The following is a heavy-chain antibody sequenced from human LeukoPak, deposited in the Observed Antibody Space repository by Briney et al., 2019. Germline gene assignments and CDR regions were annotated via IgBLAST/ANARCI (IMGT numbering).Heavy chain of an antibody. CDR1: GFTFSSYA. J-gene: IGHJ6*02. CDR3: AKGVGVPAASMDYYYYYGMDV. V-gene: IGHV3-23*01. CDR2: ISGSGGST. D-gene: IGHD2-2*01. Sequence: GGSLRLSCAASGFTFSSYAMSWVRQAPGKGLEWVSAISGSGGSTYYADSVKGRFTISRDNSKNTLYLQMNSLRAEDTAVYYCAKGVGVPAASMDYYYYYGMDVWGQGTTVTVSS.